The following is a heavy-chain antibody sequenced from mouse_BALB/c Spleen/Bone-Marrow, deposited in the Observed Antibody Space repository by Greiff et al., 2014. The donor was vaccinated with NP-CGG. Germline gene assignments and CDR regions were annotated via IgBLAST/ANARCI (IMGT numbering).Heavy chain of an antibody. D-gene: IGHD2-4*01. CDR2: IYPGNSDT. J-gene: IGHJ2*01. V-gene: IGHV1-5*01. CDR3: TSDYDDY. Sequence: VQLQQSGTVLARPGVSVKMSCKASGYTFTSYWMHWVKQRPGQDLAWIGAIYPGNSDTSCNQKFKGKTKLTAVPSTSTAYVELSILTNEDSAVYYCTSDYDDYWGQGTTLTVSS. CDR1: GYTFTSYW.